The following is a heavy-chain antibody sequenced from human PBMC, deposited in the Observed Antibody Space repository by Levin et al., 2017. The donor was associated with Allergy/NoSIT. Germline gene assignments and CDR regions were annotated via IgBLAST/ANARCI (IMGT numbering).Heavy chain of an antibody. D-gene: IGHD4-17*01. CDR2: INHSGST. V-gene: IGHV4-34*01. CDR3: ARGDYGASRDY. J-gene: IGHJ4*02. CDR1: GGSFSGYY. Sequence: PSETLSLTCAVYGGSFSGYYWSWIRQPPGKGLEWIGEINHSGSTNYNPSLKSRVTISVDTSKNQFSLKLSSVTAADTAVYYCARGDYGASRDYWGQGTLVTVSS.